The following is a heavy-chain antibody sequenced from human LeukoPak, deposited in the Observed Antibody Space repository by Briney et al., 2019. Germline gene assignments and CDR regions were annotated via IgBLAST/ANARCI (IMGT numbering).Heavy chain of an antibody. V-gene: IGHV4-4*02. D-gene: IGHD1-1*01. CDR2: IYHSGSP. CDR1: GVSVSSNNW. J-gene: IGHJ4*02. CDR3: ARVNINNWHSCDY. Sequence: SETLSLTCAVSGVSVSSNNWWGWVRQPPGKGLEWIGEIYHSGSPNYNPSLKSRVTISVDKSRNHFSLNLSSVTAADTAVYYCARVNINNWHSCDYWGQGTLVTVSS.